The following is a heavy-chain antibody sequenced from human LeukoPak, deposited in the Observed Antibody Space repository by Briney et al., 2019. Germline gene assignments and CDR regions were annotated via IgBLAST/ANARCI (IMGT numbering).Heavy chain of an antibody. Sequence: AGGSLRLSCAASGFTVSSNYMSWVRQAPGKGLEWVSVIYSGGSTYYADSVKGRFTISRDNSKNTLYLQMNSLRAEDTAVYYCATGLRYFPYYFDYWGQGTLVTVSS. D-gene: IGHD3-9*01. J-gene: IGHJ4*02. CDR3: ATGLRYFPYYFDY. CDR1: GFTVSSNY. CDR2: IYSGGST. V-gene: IGHV3-66*01.